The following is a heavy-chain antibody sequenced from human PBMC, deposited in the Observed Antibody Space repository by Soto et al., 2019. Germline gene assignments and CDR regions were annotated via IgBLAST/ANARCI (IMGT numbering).Heavy chain of an antibody. CDR3: AKDPEGGNDYFDH. Sequence: PGGSLRLSCAASGFTFSAYGMHSVRQAPGRGLEWVAIISHDGSYKAYADSVKGRFTIARDNSKGALYLLLNSLRPDDSALYYCAKDPEGGNDYFDHWGQGTQVTVSS. CDR2: ISHDGSYK. J-gene: IGHJ4*02. D-gene: IGHD2-15*01. V-gene: IGHV3-30*18. CDR1: GFTFSAYG.